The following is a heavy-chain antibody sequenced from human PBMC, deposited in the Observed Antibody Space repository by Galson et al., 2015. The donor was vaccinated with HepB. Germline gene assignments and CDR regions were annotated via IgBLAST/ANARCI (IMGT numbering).Heavy chain of an antibody. Sequence: SVKVSCKASGYAFTSYAMNWVRQAPGQGLEWMGWINTNTGNPTYAQSFTGRFVFSLDTSVSTAYLQISSLKAEDTAVYYCARKDGSGSYYKSWCDPWGQGTLFTVSS. J-gene: IGHJ5*02. CDR1: GYAFTSYA. D-gene: IGHD3-10*01. V-gene: IGHV7-4-1*02. CDR3: ARKDGSGSYYKSWCDP. CDR2: INTNTGNP.